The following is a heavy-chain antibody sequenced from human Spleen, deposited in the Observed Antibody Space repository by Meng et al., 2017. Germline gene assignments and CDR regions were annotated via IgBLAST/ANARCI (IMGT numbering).Heavy chain of an antibody. Sequence: QVRLVESGGGLVKPGGSLRLSCVVSGFTFSDYYMSWSRQAPGKGLEWLSYIGSYGRDIYYADSVKGRFTISRDNAKNSLYLQMNSLRAEDTAVYYCVRKGSSWYDFWGQGTLVTVSS. CDR2: IGSYGRDI. D-gene: IGHD6-13*01. V-gene: IGHV3-11*04. CDR3: VRKGSSWYDF. CDR1: GFTFSDYY. J-gene: IGHJ5*01.